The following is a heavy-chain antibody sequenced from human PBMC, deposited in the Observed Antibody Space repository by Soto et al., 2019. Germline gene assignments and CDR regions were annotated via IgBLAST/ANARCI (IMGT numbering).Heavy chain of an antibody. CDR1: GYTLTELS. Sequence: ASVKVSCKVSGYTLTELSMRWVRQAPGKGLEWMGGFNPKDGETSYAQKFQGRVTMTGDTSTSTAYMELSSLRSEDTAVYYCARGGVAYEDDAFDIWGQGTMVTVSS. V-gene: IGHV1-24*01. D-gene: IGHD2-8*01. CDR2: FNPKDGET. CDR3: ARGGVAYEDDAFDI. J-gene: IGHJ3*02.